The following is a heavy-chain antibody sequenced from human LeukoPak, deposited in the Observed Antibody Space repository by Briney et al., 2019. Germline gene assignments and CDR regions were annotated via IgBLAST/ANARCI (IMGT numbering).Heavy chain of an antibody. J-gene: IGHJ4*02. CDR3: AKGSGWPYYFDY. V-gene: IGHV3-23*01. Sequence: GGSLRLSCAASGFTFSSYAMTWVRQAPGKGLEWVSAISGSGSSTYYADSVKGRSTISRDNSKNTLYLQMNSLRAEDTAVYYCAKGSGWPYYFDYWGQGTLVTVSS. CDR1: GFTFSSYA. CDR2: ISGSGSST. D-gene: IGHD6-19*01.